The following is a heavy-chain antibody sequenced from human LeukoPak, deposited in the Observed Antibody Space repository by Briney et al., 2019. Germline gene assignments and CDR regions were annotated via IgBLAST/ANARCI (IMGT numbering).Heavy chain of an antibody. CDR1: GYTFTSYG. D-gene: IGHD4-17*01. Sequence: ASVKVSCKASGYTFTSYGISWVRQAPGQGLEWMGWISAYSGNTNYAQKLQGRVTMTTDTSTSTAYMELRSLRSDDTAVYYCARSGYGDYDGFYFDYWGQGTLVTVSS. J-gene: IGHJ4*02. CDR3: ARSGYGDYDGFYFDY. V-gene: IGHV1-18*01. CDR2: ISAYSGNT.